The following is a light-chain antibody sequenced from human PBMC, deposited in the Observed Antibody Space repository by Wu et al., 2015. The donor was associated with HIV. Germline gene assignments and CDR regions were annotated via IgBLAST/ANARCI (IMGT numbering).Light chain of an antibody. Sequence: EIVLTQPPGTLSLSPGERATLSCRASQSINSNSLAWYQQKPGQAPRLLIYAASDRATDIPDRFSGSGSGTDFTLTINRVEPEDFAVYYCQQYSSSAITFGGGTKVEIK. CDR3: QQYSSSAIT. CDR1: QSINSNS. CDR2: AAS. J-gene: IGKJ4*01. V-gene: IGKV3-20*01.